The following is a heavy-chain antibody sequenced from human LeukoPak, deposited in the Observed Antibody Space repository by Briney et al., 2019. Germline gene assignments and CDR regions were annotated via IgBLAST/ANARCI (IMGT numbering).Heavy chain of an antibody. Sequence: GSPRPSCGASGFGFSTYGISWVRQAPGKGLEWVSALTGSGSSPDYADSVKGRFTIPRDNSKHTLYLQLNNRRAEDTAVYYCAKDKSYGMDVWGQGTTVTVSS. CDR3: AKDKSYGMDV. J-gene: IGHJ6*02. V-gene: IGHV3-23*01. CDR2: LTGSGSSP. CDR1: GFGFSTYG.